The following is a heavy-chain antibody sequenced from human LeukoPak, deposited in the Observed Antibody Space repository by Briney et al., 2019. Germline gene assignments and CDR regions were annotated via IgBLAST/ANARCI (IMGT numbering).Heavy chain of an antibody. Sequence: SETLSLTCAVSGGSISSGGYSWSWIRQPPGKGLEWIGYIYYSGSTYYNPSLKSRVTISVDTSKNQFSLKLSSVTAADTAVYYCARDSSGYSSGWYSYTDAFDIWGQGTMVTVSS. D-gene: IGHD6-19*01. J-gene: IGHJ3*02. CDR1: GGSISSGGYS. CDR2: IYYSGST. CDR3: ARDSSGYSSGWYSYTDAFDI. V-gene: IGHV4-30-4*07.